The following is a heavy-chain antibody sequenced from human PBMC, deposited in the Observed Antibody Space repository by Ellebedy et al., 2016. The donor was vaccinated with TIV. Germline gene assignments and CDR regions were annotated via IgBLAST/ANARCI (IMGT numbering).Heavy chain of an antibody. V-gene: IGHV5-51*01. D-gene: IGHD1-14*01. CDR2: IYPGDSDT. J-gene: IGHJ4*02. CDR1: GYSFTSYW. CDR3: AGDSGLDY. Sequence: GESLKISCTGSGYSFTSYWIGWVRQTPGKGLEWMGIIYPGDSDTRYTPSFQGQVTISADKSISTAYLQWRSLKASDTAMYYCAGDSGLDYWGQGTLVTVSS.